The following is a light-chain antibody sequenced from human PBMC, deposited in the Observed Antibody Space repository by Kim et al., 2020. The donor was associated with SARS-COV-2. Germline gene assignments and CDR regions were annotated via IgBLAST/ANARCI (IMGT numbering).Light chain of an antibody. CDR3: CSKTVANSHWV. CDR2: DVT. CDR1: SSDVGAYNY. J-gene: IGLJ3*02. V-gene: IGLV2-11*01. Sequence: QSALTQPRSLSGSPGQSVTISCTGTSSDVGAYNYVSWYQQHPGKAPKLIIYDVTKWPSGVPDRFSGSKSGNTASLTISGLQAEDEADYYCCSKTVANSHWVFGGGTQLTVL.